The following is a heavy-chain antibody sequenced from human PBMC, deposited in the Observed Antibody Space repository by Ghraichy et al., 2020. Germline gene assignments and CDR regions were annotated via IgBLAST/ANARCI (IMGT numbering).Heavy chain of an antibody. D-gene: IGHD3-3*01. Sequence: SETLSLTCNVSGDSISSFYCSLIRQFPGGRLEWIGSLYYSGSTHYSPSLKSRVTLSADTSTNQFSLKLRSVTAADTTIYYCARDGSWDSWSGSYKWDWFEPRGQGTLVTVSS. CDR1: GDSISSFY. V-gene: IGHV4-59*13. CDR3: ARDGSWDSWSGSYKWDWFEP. CDR2: LYYSGST. J-gene: IGHJ5*02.